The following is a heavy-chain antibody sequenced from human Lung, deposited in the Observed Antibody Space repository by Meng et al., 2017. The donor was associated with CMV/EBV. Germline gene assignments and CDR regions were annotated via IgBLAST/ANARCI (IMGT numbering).Heavy chain of an antibody. CDR2: IRYDGDKK. CDR1: GFSFSSYG. Sequence: GESLMIYCEASGFSFSSYGMHWVRQAPAKGLGWVAFIRYDGDKKYYADSVQGRFTISRDNSRNTLYLQMNSLRAEDTAIYYCPNWYNWDYVYTWGQGTVVTVSS. J-gene: IGHJ4*02. V-gene: IGHV3-30*02. CDR3: PNWYNWDYVYT. D-gene: IGHD1-20*01.